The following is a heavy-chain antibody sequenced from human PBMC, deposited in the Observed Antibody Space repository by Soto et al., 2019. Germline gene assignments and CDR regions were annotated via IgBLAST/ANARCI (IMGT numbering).Heavy chain of an antibody. Sequence: QITLKESGPTLVKHTQTLTLTCTFSGFSLSTSGVGVGWIRQPPGKALEWLALIYWDDDKRYSPSPRSRLTINKDTSKNQVVLTMTNMDPVDTATYYCIQSRCGGDCLQSYASHYYYGMDVWGQGTTVTVSS. CDR1: GFSLSTSGVG. CDR2: IYWDDDK. V-gene: IGHV2-5*02. D-gene: IGHD2-21*02. J-gene: IGHJ6*02. CDR3: IQSRCGGDCLQSYASHYYYGMDV.